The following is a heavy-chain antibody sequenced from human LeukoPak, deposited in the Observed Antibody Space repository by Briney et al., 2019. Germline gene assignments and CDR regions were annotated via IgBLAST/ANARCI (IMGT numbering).Heavy chain of an antibody. CDR3: ARGTIAAAGYYYFDY. CDR1: GFTFSSYG. D-gene: IGHD6-13*01. J-gene: IGHJ4*02. Sequence: GRSLRLSCAASGFTFSSYGMHWVRQAPGKGLEWVALILYDGGNKYFPDSVKGRFTISRDNSKNTLYLQMNSLRAEDTAVYYCARGTIAAAGYYYFDYWGQGTQVTVSS. CDR2: ILYDGGNK. V-gene: IGHV3-30*03.